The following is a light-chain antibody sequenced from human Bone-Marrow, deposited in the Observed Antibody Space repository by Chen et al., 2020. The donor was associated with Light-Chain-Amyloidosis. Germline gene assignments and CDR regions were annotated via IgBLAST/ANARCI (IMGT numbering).Light chain of an antibody. CDR3: QQSYNTPHT. V-gene: IGKV1-39*01. J-gene: IGKJ2*01. CDR2: AAS. CDR1: QSISTY. Sequence: DIQMTPSASSLSASVGDRVTITCRASQSISTYLNWYQHKPGVAPRLLIYAASKLQSGVPSRSSGSGSGTDFTPTISSLEPDDSATYYCQQSYNTPHTFGQGTNLEIK.